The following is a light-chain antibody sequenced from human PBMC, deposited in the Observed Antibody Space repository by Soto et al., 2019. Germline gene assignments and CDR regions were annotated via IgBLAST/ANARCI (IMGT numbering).Light chain of an antibody. CDR1: QDIRDY. V-gene: IGKV1-27*01. J-gene: IGKJ3*01. CDR2: AAS. CDR3: QKYGGAPYT. Sequence: DIQMTQSPSSLSASVGDRVTITCRASQDIRDYLVWYQQRPGKVPTLLIYAASTLQSGVPSRFSGSGYGTEFTLTISSLQSEEVATYYCQKYGGAPYTFGTGTQVDLK.